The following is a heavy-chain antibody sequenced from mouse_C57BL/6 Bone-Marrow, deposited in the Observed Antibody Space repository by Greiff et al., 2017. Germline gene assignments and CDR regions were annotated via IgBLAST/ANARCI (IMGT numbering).Heavy chain of an antibody. CDR3: ASPYYSNYDWYFDV. CDR2: ISSGGSYT. V-gene: IGHV5-6*01. D-gene: IGHD2-5*01. CDR1: GFTFSSYG. J-gene: IGHJ1*03. Sequence: EVQLMESGGDLVKPGGSLKLSCAASGFTFSSYGMSWVRQTPDKRLEWVATISSGGSYTYYPDSVKGRFPIPRAQAKNTMYMQMSRLKAEDAAMYYYASPYYSNYDWYFDVWGTGTTVTVSS.